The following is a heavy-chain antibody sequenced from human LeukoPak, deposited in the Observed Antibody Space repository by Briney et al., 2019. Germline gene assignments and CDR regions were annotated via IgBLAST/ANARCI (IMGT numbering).Heavy chain of an antibody. V-gene: IGHV1-18*01. D-gene: IGHD2-2*01. CDR3: ARVGVPAATPHYYYYYMDV. J-gene: IGHJ6*03. CDR1: GYTFTSYG. CDR2: ISAYNGNT. Sequence: ASVKVSCKASGYTFTSYGISWVRQAPGQGLEWMGWISAYNGNTNYAQKLQGRVTMTTDTSTTTAYMELRSLRSDDTAVYYCARVGVPAATPHYYYYYMDVWGKGTTVTVSS.